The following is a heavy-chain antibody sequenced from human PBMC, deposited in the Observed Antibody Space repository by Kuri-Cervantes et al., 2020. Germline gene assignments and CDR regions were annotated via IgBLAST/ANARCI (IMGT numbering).Heavy chain of an antibody. CDR1: GGSISSSSYY. D-gene: IGHD2/OR15-2a*01. CDR2: IYYSGST. J-gene: IGHJ5*01. V-gene: IGHV4-39*01. Sequence: SETLSLTCTVSGGSISSSSYYWGWIRQPPGKGLEWIGSIYYSGSTYYNPSLKSRVTISVDTSKNQFSLKLSSVTAADTAVYYCARGLLFNWFDSWGQGTLVTVSS. CDR3: ARGLLFNWFDS.